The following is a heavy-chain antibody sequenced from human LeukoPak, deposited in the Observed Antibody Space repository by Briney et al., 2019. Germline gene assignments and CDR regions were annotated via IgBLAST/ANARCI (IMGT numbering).Heavy chain of an antibody. D-gene: IGHD2-8*01. J-gene: IGHJ5*02. CDR3: ARWGGVQFDP. CDR1: GYTFIDYY. Sequence: ASVKVSCKASGYTFIDYYMNWVRQAPGQGLEWMGWINTNTGETNYAQRFQGRVTMTRDTSISTVYMELTSLTSDDTAVYYCARWGGVQFDPWGQGTLVTVSS. V-gene: IGHV1-2*02. CDR2: INTNTGET.